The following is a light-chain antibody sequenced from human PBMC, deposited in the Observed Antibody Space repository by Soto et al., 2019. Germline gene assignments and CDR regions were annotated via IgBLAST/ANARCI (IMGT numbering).Light chain of an antibody. J-gene: IGKJ4*01. CDR3: MQTLQTPLT. CDR1: QSLLLSNGYNY. CDR2: LGS. Sequence: DIVMTQSPLSLPVTPGEPASISCRSSQSLLLSNGYNYLDWYLQKPGQSPQLLIYLGSDRASGVPDRFVGRGSDTDFTLEISRVEAEDVGVYYCMQTLQTPLTFGGGTKVEIK. V-gene: IGKV2-28*01.